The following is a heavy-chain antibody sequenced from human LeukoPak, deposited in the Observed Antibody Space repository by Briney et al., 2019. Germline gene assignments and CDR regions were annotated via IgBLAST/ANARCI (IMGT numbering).Heavy chain of an antibody. D-gene: IGHD4-17*01. J-gene: IGHJ4*02. CDR2: IKQDGAE. CDR1: GFTFRRHW. V-gene: IGHV3-7*01. Sequence: GGSLRLSCAASGFTFRRHWMSWVRQAPGKGPEWVAHIKQDGAEYYVDSVKGRFIISRDNAKNSLYLQMNSLRAEDTAVYTCVRGPDYGDRLDYFDNWGQGTLVTVSS. CDR3: VRGPDYGDRLDYFDN.